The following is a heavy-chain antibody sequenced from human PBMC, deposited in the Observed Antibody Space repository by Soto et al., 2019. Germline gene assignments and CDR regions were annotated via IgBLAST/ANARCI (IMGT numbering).Heavy chain of an antibody. Sequence: GGSLRLSCAASGFTFSDYYMSWIRQAPGKGLEWVSYISSSGSTIYYADSVKDRFTISRDNAKNSLYLQMNSLRAEDTAVYYCARVDDSSGFPQYDFDYWGQGTLVTVSS. J-gene: IGHJ4*02. CDR2: ISSSGSTI. CDR3: ARVDDSSGFPQYDFDY. V-gene: IGHV3-11*01. D-gene: IGHD3-22*01. CDR1: GFTFSDYY.